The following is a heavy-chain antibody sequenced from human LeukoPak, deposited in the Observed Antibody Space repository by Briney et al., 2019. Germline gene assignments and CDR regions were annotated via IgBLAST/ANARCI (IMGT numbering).Heavy chain of an antibody. D-gene: IGHD3-3*01. CDR2: IIPIFGTA. J-gene: IGHJ6*03. Sequence: SVKVSCKASGGTFSSYAISWVRQAPGQGLEWMGGIIPIFGTANYAQKFQGRVTITTDESTSTACMELSSLRSEDTAVYYCARGGGVYDFWSGYYSPKPYYYYYMDVWGKGTTVTVSS. CDR1: GGTFSSYA. V-gene: IGHV1-69*05. CDR3: ARGGGVYDFWSGYYSPKPYYYYYMDV.